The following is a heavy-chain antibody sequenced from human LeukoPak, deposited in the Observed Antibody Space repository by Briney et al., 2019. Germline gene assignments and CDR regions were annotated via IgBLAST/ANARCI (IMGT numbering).Heavy chain of an antibody. CDR3: ARPRWATVVTNWYFDL. Sequence: GESLKISCKGSGYSFTSYWIGWVRQMPGKGLEWMGIIYPGDSDTRYSPSFQGQVTISADKSISTAYLQWSSLKASDTAVYYCARPRWATVVTNWYFDLWGRGTLVTVSS. J-gene: IGHJ2*01. D-gene: IGHD4-23*01. V-gene: IGHV5-51*01. CDR1: GYSFTSYW. CDR2: IYPGDSDT.